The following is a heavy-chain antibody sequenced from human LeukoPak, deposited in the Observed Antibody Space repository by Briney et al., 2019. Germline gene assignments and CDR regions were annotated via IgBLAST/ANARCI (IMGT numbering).Heavy chain of an antibody. CDR3: ARSMYCGGDCYYYFDY. D-gene: IGHD2-21*02. V-gene: IGHV3-23*01. CDR1: GFTFSNYA. CDR2: ISGSASST. Sequence: GGSLRLSCAASGFTFSNYAMSWVRQAPGKGLEWVSAISGSASSTYHADSVKGRFTISRDNSKNTLYLQMNSLRADDTAVYYCARSMYCGGDCYYYFDYWGQGTLVTVAS. J-gene: IGHJ4*02.